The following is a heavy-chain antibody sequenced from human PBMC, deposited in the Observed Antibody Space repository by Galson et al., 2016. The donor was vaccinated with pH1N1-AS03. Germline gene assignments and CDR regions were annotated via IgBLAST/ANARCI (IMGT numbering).Heavy chain of an antibody. CDR1: GGTFNTYS. Sequence: SVKVSCKASGGTFNTYSFNWVRQAPGQGLEWMGGIIPVFGTANYAQQFQDRVTITAAASRREAYMEIRSLRSEDSALYFCARGIRNTKKNFGRGAWGQGTAVIVSS. D-gene: IGHD1-14*01. V-gene: IGHV1-69*01. CDR3: ARGIRNTKKNFGRGA. J-gene: IGHJ6*02. CDR2: IIPVFGTA.